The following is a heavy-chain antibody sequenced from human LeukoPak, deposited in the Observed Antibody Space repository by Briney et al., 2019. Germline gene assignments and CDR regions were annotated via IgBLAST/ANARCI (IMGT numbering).Heavy chain of an antibody. D-gene: IGHD3-22*01. V-gene: IGHV4-61*01. CDR2: IYYSGST. Sequence: SETLSLTCSVSGDSVSSSPYYWSWIRQPPGKGLEWIGYIYYSGSTNYNPSLKSRVSISVDTSKNQFSLRLSSVTAADTALYFCASYDSSGYHDYWGQGTLVTVSS. CDR1: GDSVSSSPYY. CDR3: ASYDSSGYHDY. J-gene: IGHJ4*02.